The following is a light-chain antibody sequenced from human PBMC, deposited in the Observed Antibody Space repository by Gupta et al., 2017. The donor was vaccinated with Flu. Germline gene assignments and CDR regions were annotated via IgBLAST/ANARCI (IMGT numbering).Light chain of an antibody. Sequence: ISCRSSQTLVHSDGNTYLNWFHQRPGQSPRRLIYKVSNRDSGVPDRISGSGSGTDFTLKISGVGAEDVGIYFCMQGIHWPYTFGQGTKLQIK. J-gene: IGKJ2*01. CDR1: QTLVHSDGNTY. CDR3: MQGIHWPYT. CDR2: KVS. V-gene: IGKV2-30*02.